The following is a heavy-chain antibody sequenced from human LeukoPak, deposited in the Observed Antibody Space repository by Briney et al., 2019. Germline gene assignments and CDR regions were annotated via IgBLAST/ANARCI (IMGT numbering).Heavy chain of an antibody. CDR3: AKRIRVNWFDP. CDR2: ISGSGGST. V-gene: IGHV3-23*01. J-gene: IGHJ5*02. CDR1: GFTFSSYG. Sequence: GGTLRLSCAASGFTFSSYGMSWVRQAPGKGLEWVSAISGSGGSTYYADSVKGRFTISRDNSKNTLYLQMNSLRAEDTAVYYCAKRIRVNWFDPWGQGTLVTVSS.